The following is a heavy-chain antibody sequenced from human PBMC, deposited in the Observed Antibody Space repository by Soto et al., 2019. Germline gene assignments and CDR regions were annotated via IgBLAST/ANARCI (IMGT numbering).Heavy chain of an antibody. V-gene: IGHV1-8*01. D-gene: IGHD6-13*01. CDR3: ARGGPAAGYDL. CDR1: GYTFTSND. J-gene: IGHJ4*02. CDR2: MNPNTGGS. Sequence: ASVKFSCKASGYTFTSNDINWVRQASGQGLEWMGWMNPNTGGSGYAQDFQGRITMTRDTATSTAYMELTSLRSDDTAVYYCARGGPAAGYDLWGQGTLVTVSS.